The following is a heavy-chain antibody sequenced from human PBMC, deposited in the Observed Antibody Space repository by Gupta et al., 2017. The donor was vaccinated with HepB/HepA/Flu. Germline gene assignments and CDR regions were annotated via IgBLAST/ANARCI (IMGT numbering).Heavy chain of an antibody. V-gene: IGHV3-30*03. J-gene: IGHJ4*02. CDR3: ARDGYGDYVLDY. Sequence: QVQLVESGGGVVQPGRSLRLSCAASGFTFSSYGMHWVRQAPGKGLEWVAGISYDGSNKYYADSVKGRVNSSRDNSKNKLYLQMNSLRAEDTAVYYCARDGYGDYVLDYWGQGTRVTVSS. CDR2: ISYDGSNK. D-gene: IGHD4-17*01. CDR1: GFTFSSYG.